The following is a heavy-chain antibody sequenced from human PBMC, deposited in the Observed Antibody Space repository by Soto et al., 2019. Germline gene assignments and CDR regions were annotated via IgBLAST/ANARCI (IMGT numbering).Heavy chain of an antibody. CDR3: ARDKITGLFDY. J-gene: IGHJ4*02. Sequence: QVQLQQWGAGLLKPSETLSLTCAVYGGSFSGYDWTWIRQPPGTGLEWIGEINHSGNTNYNPSLKSRVTISVDTSQNQFSLKLTSVTAADTAVYYCARDKITGLFDYWGQGTLVTVSS. CDR1: GGSFSGYD. D-gene: IGHD2-8*02. V-gene: IGHV4-34*01. CDR2: INHSGNT.